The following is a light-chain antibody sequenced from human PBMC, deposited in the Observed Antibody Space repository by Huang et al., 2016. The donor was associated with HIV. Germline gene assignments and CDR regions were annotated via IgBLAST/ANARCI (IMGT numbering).Light chain of an antibody. CDR3: HQYGSLPRT. CDR2: GAS. J-gene: IGKJ1*01. Sequence: EIVLTQSPGTLSLSPGERATLSCRASHSVNNIYLAWYQQKPGQAPRLLIYGASSRATDIPDRFSGSGSGTDFTLTISRLEPEDFAVYFCHQYGSLPRTFGQGTKVEI. V-gene: IGKV3-20*01. CDR1: HSVNNIY.